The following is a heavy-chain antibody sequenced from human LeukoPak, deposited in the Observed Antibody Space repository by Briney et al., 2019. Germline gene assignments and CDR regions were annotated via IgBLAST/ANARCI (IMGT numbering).Heavy chain of an antibody. CDR3: ARERQRPRYFDY. Sequence: GGSLRLSCAASGFTFSTYWMSWVRQAPGKGLEWVANINQDGSEKYYVDSVEGRFTISRDNAANSLHLQMNSLRAEDTALYYCARERQRPRYFDYWGQGTLVTVSS. D-gene: IGHD6-25*01. CDR1: GFTFSTYW. CDR2: INQDGSEK. V-gene: IGHV3-7*01. J-gene: IGHJ4*02.